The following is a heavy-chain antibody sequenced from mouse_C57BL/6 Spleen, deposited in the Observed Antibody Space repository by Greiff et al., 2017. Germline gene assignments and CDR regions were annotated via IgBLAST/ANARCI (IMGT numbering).Heavy chain of an antibody. CDR2: IHPNSGST. J-gene: IGHJ2*01. CDR3: ARRDGHFDY. D-gene: IGHD2-3*01. V-gene: IGHV1-64*01. CDR1: GYTFTSYW. Sequence: QVQLQQPGAELVKPGASVKLSCKASGYTFTSYWMHWVKQRPRQGLEWIGMIHPNSGSTNYNEKFKGKATLTVDKSSSTAYMQLSSLTSEDSAVYYCARRDGHFDYWGQGTTLTVSS.